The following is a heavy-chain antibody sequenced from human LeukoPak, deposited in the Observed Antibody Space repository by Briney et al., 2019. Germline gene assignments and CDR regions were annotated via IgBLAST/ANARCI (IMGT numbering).Heavy chain of an antibody. CDR2: INPNSGGT. V-gene: IGHV1-2*02. CDR3: ARGTWIGEFGMFDY. CDR1: GYTFTGYY. Sequence: ASVKVSCKASGYTFTGYYMHWVRQAPGQGLEWMGWINPNSGGTNYAQKFQGRVTMTRDTSISTAYMEPSRLRSDDTAVYYCARGTWIGEFGMFDYWGQGTLVTVSS. D-gene: IGHD5-12*01. J-gene: IGHJ4*02.